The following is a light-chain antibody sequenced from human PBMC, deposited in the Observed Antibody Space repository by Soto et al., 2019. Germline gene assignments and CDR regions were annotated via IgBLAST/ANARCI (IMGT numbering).Light chain of an antibody. V-gene: IGKV1-5*01. CDR1: QSISGW. CDR3: QQYASYSEA. Sequence: DIQMTQSPSTLSASVGDRVIITCRASQSISGWLAWYQQKPGKAPKLLIFDAFSLESGVPSRFSGSGSGTDFTLTISRLQPDDSATYYCQQYASYSEAFGQGTKVDIK. CDR2: DAF. J-gene: IGKJ1*01.